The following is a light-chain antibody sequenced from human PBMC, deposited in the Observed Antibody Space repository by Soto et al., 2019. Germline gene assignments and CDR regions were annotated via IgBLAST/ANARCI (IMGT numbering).Light chain of an antibody. CDR2: DAS. CDR3: HQYNSYS. Sequence: DIQMTQSPSTLSASVRDRVTITCRASQSINNWLAWHQEKAGQATKLLIYDASTLETGVPSRFSGSGSGTEFTLTISSLQPDDFATYYCHQYNSYSFGQGTKVDIK. V-gene: IGKV1-5*01. CDR1: QSINNW. J-gene: IGKJ1*01.